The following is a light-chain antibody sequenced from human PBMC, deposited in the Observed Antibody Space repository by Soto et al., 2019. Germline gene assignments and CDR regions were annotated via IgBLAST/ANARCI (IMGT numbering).Light chain of an antibody. V-gene: IGLV1-40*01. CDR1: SSNIGAGYD. J-gene: IGLJ1*01. Sequence: QSALAQPPSVSGAPGQRVTISCTGSSSNIGAGYDLHWYQQLPGKAPKLLIYGNSNRPSGVPDRFSGSKSGTSASLAITGLQAEDEADYYCQSYDSSMSADVFGTGTKGTVL. CDR2: GNS. CDR3: QSYDSSMSADV.